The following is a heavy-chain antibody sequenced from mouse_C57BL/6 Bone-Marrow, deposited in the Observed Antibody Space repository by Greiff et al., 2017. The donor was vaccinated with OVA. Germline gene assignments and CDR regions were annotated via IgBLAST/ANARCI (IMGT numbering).Heavy chain of an antibody. CDR3: ARDDGYFFEY. CDR1: GYTFTDYY. Sequence: QVQLQQSGAEVVRPGASVKLSCKASGYTFTDYYINWVKQRPGQGLEWIARIYPGSGNTYYNEKFKGKATLTAEKSSNTAYMQLSSLTSEASAVYFCARDDGYFFEYWGQGTTLTVSS. V-gene: IGHV1-76*01. J-gene: IGHJ2*01. CDR2: IYPGSGNT. D-gene: IGHD2-3*01.